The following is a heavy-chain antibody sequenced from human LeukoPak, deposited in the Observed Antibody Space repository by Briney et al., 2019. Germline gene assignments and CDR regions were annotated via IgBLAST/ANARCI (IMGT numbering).Heavy chain of an antibody. J-gene: IGHJ6*03. CDR3: ARATSPYYYYYYMDV. CDR2: IIPIFGTA. Sequence: ASVKVSCKASGGTFSSYAISWVRQAPGQGPEWMGGIIPIFGTANYAQKFQGRVTITADESTSTAYMELSSLRSEDTAVYYCARATSPYYYYYYMDVWGKGTTVTVSS. D-gene: IGHD1-26*01. V-gene: IGHV1-69*13. CDR1: GGTFSSYA.